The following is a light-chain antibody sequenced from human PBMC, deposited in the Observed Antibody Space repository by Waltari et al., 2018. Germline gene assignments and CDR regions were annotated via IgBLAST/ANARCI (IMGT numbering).Light chain of an antibody. J-gene: IGKJ1*01. CDR1: QSVRST. CDR2: GTS. Sequence: IVMTQSPATLSLSPGESATLSCRASQSVRSTFAWFQQKPSQPPRLLIYGTSTSATGIPARFTGSGSVTEFSLTISSLQPEDFATYYCQQYDYWPWTFGQGTRVETK. CDR3: QQYDYWPWT. V-gene: IGKV3D-15*01.